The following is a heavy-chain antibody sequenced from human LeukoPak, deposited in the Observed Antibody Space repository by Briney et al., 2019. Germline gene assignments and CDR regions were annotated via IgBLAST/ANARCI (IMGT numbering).Heavy chain of an antibody. CDR3: ARSYDSSGYYYAPFDY. J-gene: IGHJ4*02. D-gene: IGHD3-22*01. CDR2: IYYSGST. V-gene: IGHV4-59*01. CDR1: GGSISSYY. Sequence: TSQTLSLTCTVSGGSISSYYWSWIRQPPGKGLEWIGYIYYSGSTNYNPSLKSRVTISVDTSKNQFSLKLSSVTTADTAVYYCARSYDSSGYYYAPFDYWGQGTLVTVSS.